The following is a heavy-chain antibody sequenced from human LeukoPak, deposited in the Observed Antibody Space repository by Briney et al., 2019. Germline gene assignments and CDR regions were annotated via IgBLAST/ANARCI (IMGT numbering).Heavy chain of an antibody. Sequence: GGSXRLSCAASGFTFSSYAMSWVRQARGKGVEWVSAISGSGGSTYYADSVKGRFTISRDNSKNTLYLQMNSLRAEDTAVYYCAKDRGRWVGATDYWGQGTLVTVSS. CDR1: GFTFSSYA. V-gene: IGHV3-23*01. J-gene: IGHJ4*02. CDR3: AKDRGRWVGATDY. CDR2: ISGSGGST. D-gene: IGHD1-26*01.